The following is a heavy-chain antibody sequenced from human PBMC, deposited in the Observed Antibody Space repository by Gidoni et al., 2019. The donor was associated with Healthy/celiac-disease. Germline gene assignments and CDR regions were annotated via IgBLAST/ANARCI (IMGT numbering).Heavy chain of an antibody. CDR1: GFTFDDYT. J-gene: IGHJ4*02. CDR3: AKEDDAGTRGCDY. Sequence: EVQLVESGGVVVQPGGSLRLSCAASGFTFDDYTMHWVRQAPGKGLEWVSLISWDGGSTYYADSVKGRFTISRDNSKNSLYLQMNSLRTEDTALYYCAKEDDAGTRGCDYWGQGTLVTVSS. CDR2: ISWDGGST. D-gene: IGHD6-13*01. V-gene: IGHV3-43*01.